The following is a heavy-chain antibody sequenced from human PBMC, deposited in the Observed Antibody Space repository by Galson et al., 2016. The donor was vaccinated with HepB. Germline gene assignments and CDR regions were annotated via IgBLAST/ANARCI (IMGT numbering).Heavy chain of an antibody. V-gene: IGHV1-18*04. Sequence: SVKVSCKAYGYTFTTDGISWVRQAPGQGLEWMGWISPNSGNTTYAQKVQGRVTITTDTSTNTVYMELRSLRSDDTAVYYCAREGVCTGGRCYSGFDYWGQGTLVTVSS. CDR1: GYTFTTDG. J-gene: IGHJ4*02. D-gene: IGHD2-15*01. CDR3: AREGVCTGGRCYSGFDY. CDR2: ISPNSGNT.